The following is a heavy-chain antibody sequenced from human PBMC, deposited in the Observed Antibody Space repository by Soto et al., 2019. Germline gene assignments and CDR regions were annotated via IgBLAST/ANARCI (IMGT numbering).Heavy chain of an antibody. V-gene: IGHV2-5*02. Sequence: SGPTLVNPTQTLTLTCTFSGFSLGTSGVGVGWIRQPPGQALEWLALIYWDDDKRYSPSLKSRLTITKDTSKNQVVLTMTDMEPVDTSIYFCAHKDDCSVYYCPSHFEYWCQQTLFTIPS. J-gene: IGHJ4*02. CDR2: IYWDDDK. CDR3: AHKDDCSVYYCPSHFEY. CDR1: GFSLGTSGVG. D-gene: IGHD3-22*01.